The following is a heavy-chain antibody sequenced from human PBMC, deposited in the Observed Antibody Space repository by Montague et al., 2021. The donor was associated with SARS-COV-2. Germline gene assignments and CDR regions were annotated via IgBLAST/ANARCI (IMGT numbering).Heavy chain of an antibody. CDR2: LYTSGST. CDR3: SRDGADYSFVCYPEMDV. D-gene: IGHD2-15*01. Sequence: SETLSLTCTVSGASVRTYYWGWIRQSAGKKLEWMGSLYTSGSTXXXPSXXXRVTVSLDTSKNLCSLNLSSMTAADTAVYNCSRDGADYSFVCYPEMDVWGQGIAVTVSS. J-gene: IGHJ6*02. CDR1: GASVRTYY. V-gene: IGHV4-4*07.